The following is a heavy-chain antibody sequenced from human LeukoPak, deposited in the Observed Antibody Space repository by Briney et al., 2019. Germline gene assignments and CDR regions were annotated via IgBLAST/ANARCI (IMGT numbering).Heavy chain of an antibody. V-gene: IGHV4-59*01. CDR3: AHSKRGGGYYINAFAV. Sequence: SETLSLTCTVSGASTSAYYWSWIRQPPGKGLEWIGYSYSGGNANYNPSLKSRVAISIDTSENQFSLRLTSVTAADTAIYFCAHSKRGGGYYINAFAVWGQGALVTISS. J-gene: IGHJ3*01. CDR1: GASTSAYY. CDR2: SYSGGNA. D-gene: IGHD1-26*01.